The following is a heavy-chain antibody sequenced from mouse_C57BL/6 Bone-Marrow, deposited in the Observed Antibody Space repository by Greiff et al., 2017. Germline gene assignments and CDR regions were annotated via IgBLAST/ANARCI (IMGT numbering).Heavy chain of an antibody. CDR2: IDPETGGT. Sequence: QVQLKESGAELVRPGASVTLSCKASGYTFTDYEMHWVKQTPVHGLEWIGAIDPETGGTAYNQKFKGKAILTADKSSSTAYMELRSLTSEDSAVYYCTRLVYYDYDLAWFAYWGQGTLVTVSA. J-gene: IGHJ3*01. CDR3: TRLVYYDYDLAWFAY. V-gene: IGHV1-15*01. D-gene: IGHD2-4*01. CDR1: GYTFTDYE.